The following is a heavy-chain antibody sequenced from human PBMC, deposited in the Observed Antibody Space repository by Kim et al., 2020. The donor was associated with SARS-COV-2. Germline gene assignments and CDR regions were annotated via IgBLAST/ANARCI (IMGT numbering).Heavy chain of an antibody. V-gene: IGHV4-39*01. CDR3: ARLSSVGFDY. J-gene: IGHJ4*02. CDR1: GGSISSSSYY. Sequence: SETLSLTCTVSGGSISSSSYYWGWIRQPPGKGLEWIGSIYYSGSTYYNPSLKSRVTISVDTSKNQFSLKLSSVTAADTAVYYCARLSSVGFDYWGQGTLVTVSS. CDR2: IYYSGST.